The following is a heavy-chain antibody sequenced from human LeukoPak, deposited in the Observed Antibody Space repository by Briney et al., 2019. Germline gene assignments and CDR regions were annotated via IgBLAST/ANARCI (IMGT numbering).Heavy chain of an antibody. CDR2: IYYSGST. J-gene: IGHJ5*02. CDR1: GGSISSTGYY. Sequence: SQTLSLTCTVSGGSISSTGYYWSWIRQHPGKGLGWIGYIYYSGSTYYNPPLKSRVTISVDTSKSQFSLRLSSVTAADTAVYYCARVLGDYGDYGWFDPWGQGTLVTVSS. V-gene: IGHV4-31*03. CDR3: ARVLGDYGDYGWFDP. D-gene: IGHD4-17*01.